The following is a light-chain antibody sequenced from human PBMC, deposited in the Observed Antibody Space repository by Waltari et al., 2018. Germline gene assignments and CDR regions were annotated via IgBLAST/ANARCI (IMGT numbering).Light chain of an antibody. Sequence: QSALTQPASVSGSPGQSITLSCTGTSSDVRGYNYVSWYQQHPGKAPKLMIYEVSNRPSGVSNRFSGSKSGNTASLTISGLQAEDEADYYCSSYTSSSTLGVFGGGTKLTVL. CDR2: EVS. V-gene: IGLV2-14*01. J-gene: IGLJ3*02. CDR3: SSYTSSSTLGV. CDR1: SSDVRGYNY.